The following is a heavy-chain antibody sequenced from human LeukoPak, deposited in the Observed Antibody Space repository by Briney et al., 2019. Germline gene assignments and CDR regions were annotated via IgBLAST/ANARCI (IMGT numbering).Heavy chain of an antibody. D-gene: IGHD6-19*01. Sequence: GGSLRLSCAASGFTFSSYAMSWVRQAPGKGLEYVSSITSSSSRIFYADSVRGRFTISRDNAKNSLYLQMNSLRAEDTAVYYCARVPVGYQGYSSAWYTDYWGQGTLVSVSS. V-gene: IGHV3-21*01. CDR2: ITSSSSRI. CDR3: ARVPVGYQGYSSAWYTDY. CDR1: GFTFSSYA. J-gene: IGHJ4*02.